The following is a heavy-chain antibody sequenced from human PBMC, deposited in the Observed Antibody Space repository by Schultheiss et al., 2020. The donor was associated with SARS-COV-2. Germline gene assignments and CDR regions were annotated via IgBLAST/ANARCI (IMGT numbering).Heavy chain of an antibody. Sequence: SETLSLTCTVSGGSISSSSYYWGWIRQPPGKGLEWIGSIYYSGSTYYNPSLKSRVTISVDTSKNQFSLQLNSVTPEDTAVYYCARGTEADFDYWGQGILVTVSS. CDR1: GGSISSSSYY. J-gene: IGHJ4*02. CDR3: ARGTEADFDY. CDR2: IYYSGST. V-gene: IGHV4-39*07.